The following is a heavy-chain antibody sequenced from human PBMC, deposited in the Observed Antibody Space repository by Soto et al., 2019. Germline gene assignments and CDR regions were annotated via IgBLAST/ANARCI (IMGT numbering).Heavy chain of an antibody. V-gene: IGHV3-21*01. Sequence: EVQLVESGGGLVKHGGSLRLSCAATGFTFSSYSMNWVRQAPGKGLEWVSSISSSSSYIYYADSVKGRFTISSDNAQNSPYLQMNRLRAEATALYYCARAPPGYSYCYGVGYWLQGTLVTVSS. CDR1: GFTFSSYS. J-gene: IGHJ4*02. CDR2: ISSSSSYI. D-gene: IGHD5-18*01. CDR3: ARAPPGYSYCYGVGY.